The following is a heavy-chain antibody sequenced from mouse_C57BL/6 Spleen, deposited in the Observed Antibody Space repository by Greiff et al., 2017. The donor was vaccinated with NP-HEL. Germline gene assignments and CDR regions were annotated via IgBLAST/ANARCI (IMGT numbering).Heavy chain of an antibody. Sequence: QVQLQQPGAELVRPGTSVKLSCKASGYTFTSYWMPWVKQRPGQGLEWIGVIDPSDSYTNYNQKFKGKATLTVDTSSNTAYMQLSSLTSEDSAVYDCARALHSSRDAMDDWGHGASVTAAS. CDR2: IDPSDSYT. V-gene: IGHV1-59*01. CDR3: ARALHSSRDAMDD. D-gene: IGHD1-1*01. J-gene: IGHJ4*01. CDR1: GYTFTSYW.